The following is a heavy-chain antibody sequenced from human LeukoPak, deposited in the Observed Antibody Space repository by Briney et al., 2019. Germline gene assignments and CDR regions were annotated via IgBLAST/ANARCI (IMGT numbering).Heavy chain of an antibody. V-gene: IGHV4-39*01. J-gene: IGHJ4*02. CDR1: GGSISNSSSY. CDR3: ARRDDSSGYHKIFDY. D-gene: IGHD3-22*01. CDR2: IYYSGST. Sequence: SETLSLTCTVSGGSISNSSSYWGWIRQPPGKGLEWIGSIYYSGSTYYNPSLKSRVTISIDTSNNQFYLKLSSLTAADTAVYYCARRDDSSGYHKIFDYWGQGTLVTVSS.